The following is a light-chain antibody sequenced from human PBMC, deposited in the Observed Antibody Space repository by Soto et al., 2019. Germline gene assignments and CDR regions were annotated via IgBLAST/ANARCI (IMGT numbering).Light chain of an antibody. J-gene: IGLJ1*01. V-gene: IGLV2-23*01. CDR2: EGS. CDR3: CSYAGSSTFV. Sequence: QSVLTQPASVSGSPGQSITLSCTGTSSDLGSYNLVSWYQQHPGKAPKLMIYEGSKRPSGVSYRFSGSKSGNTASLTISGLQTEDEADYYCCSYAGSSTFVFGNGTKVTVL. CDR1: SSDLGSYNL.